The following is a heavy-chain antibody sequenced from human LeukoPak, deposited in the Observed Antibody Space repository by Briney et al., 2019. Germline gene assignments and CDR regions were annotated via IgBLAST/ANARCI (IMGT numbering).Heavy chain of an antibody. D-gene: IGHD6-6*01. J-gene: IGHJ5*02. CDR3: ARAPGYSSSSGGLDP. CDR1: GGSFSGYY. CDR2: INHSGST. Sequence: SETLSLTCAVYGGSFSGYYWSWIRQPPGKGLEWIGEINHSGSTNYNPSLKSRVTISVDTSKNQFSLKLSSVTAADTAVYYCARAPGYSSSSGGLDPWGQGTLVTASS. V-gene: IGHV4-34*01.